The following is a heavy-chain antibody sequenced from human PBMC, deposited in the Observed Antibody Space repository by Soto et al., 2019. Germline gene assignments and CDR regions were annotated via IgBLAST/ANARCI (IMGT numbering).Heavy chain of an antibody. Sequence: EVQLLESGGALVQPGGSLRLSCAASGFTLKNYAMNWVRQAPGKGLEWVSSIGSDTHYADSVQGRFTISRDNSKNTLYLQMNSLRADDTAVYYCARDACSSNSRWDWFDPGGQGTLVTVSS. V-gene: IGHV3-23*01. J-gene: IGHJ5*02. CDR2: SIGSDT. CDR1: GFTLKNYA. CDR3: ARDACSSNSRWDWFDP. D-gene: IGHD2-2*01.